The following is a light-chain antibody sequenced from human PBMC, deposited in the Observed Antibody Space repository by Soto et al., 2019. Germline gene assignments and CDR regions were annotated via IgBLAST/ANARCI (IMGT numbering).Light chain of an antibody. Sequence: QSVLAQPSSVSGSPGPSITISCTGTSTDVGGYNYVSWYRHHPGKGPKLIIYEVSNRPSGVSDRFSGSKSGNKASLIISNLEAEDESDYYCGSYTSTDTPFVFGTGTKVTVL. V-gene: IGLV2-14*01. CDR2: EVS. J-gene: IGLJ1*01. CDR1: STDVGGYNY. CDR3: GSYTSTDTPFV.